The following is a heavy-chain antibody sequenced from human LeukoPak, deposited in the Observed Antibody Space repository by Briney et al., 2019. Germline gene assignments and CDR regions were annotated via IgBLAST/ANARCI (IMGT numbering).Heavy chain of an antibody. CDR2: IYYSGST. J-gene: IGHJ4*02. D-gene: IGHD1-26*01. Sequence: SETLSLTCTVSGGSISSYYWSWIRQPPGKGLEWIGYIYYSGSTNYNPALKSRVTISVDTSKNQFSLKLSSVTAADTAVYYCARQRGGWDSFDYWGQGTLVTVSS. CDR1: GGSISSYY. V-gene: IGHV4-59*08. CDR3: ARQRGGWDSFDY.